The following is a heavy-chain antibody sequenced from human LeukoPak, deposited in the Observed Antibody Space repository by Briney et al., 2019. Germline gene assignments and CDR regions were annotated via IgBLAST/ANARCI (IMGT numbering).Heavy chain of an antibody. Sequence: TGGSLRLSCAASGFTFDDYGMSWVRQAPGKGLEWASGINWNGGSTGYADSVKGRFTISRDNAKNSLYLQMNSLRAEDTALYYCARLQYGDFDAFDIWGQGTMVTVSS. D-gene: IGHD4-17*01. J-gene: IGHJ3*02. CDR2: INWNGGST. V-gene: IGHV3-20*04. CDR3: ARLQYGDFDAFDI. CDR1: GFTFDDYG.